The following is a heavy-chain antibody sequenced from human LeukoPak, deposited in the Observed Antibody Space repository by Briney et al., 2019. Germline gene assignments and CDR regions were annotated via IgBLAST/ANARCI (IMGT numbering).Heavy chain of an antibody. CDR3: ARESGMKQQLDYFDY. V-gene: IGHV1-46*01. Sequence: GASVKVSCKASGYTFTSYYMHWVRQAPGQGLEWMGIINPSGGSTSYTQKFQGRVAMTRDTSTSTVYMELSSLRSEDTAVYYCARESGMKQQLDYFDYWGQGTLVTVSS. CDR2: INPSGGST. D-gene: IGHD6-13*01. CDR1: GYTFTSYY. J-gene: IGHJ4*02.